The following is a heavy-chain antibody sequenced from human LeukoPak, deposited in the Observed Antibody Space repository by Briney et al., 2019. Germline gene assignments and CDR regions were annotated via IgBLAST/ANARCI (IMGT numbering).Heavy chain of an antibody. D-gene: IGHD3-3*01. Sequence: PGGSLRLSCAASGFTFSSYGMHWVRQAPGKGLEWVTFIRYDGSHKYYADSVKGRFTISRDNSKNTLYLQMNSLRAEDTAVYYCARVHFGVVMSDAFDIWGQGTMVTVSS. CDR2: IRYDGSHK. CDR1: GFTFSSYG. CDR3: ARVHFGVVMSDAFDI. J-gene: IGHJ3*02. V-gene: IGHV3-30*02.